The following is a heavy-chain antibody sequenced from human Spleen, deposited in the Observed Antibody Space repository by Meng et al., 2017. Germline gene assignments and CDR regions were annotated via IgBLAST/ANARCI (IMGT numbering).Heavy chain of an antibody. D-gene: IGHD3-22*01. J-gene: IGHJ1*01. CDR3: AKDYYDSSGYAPSEYFQH. Sequence: GGSLRLSCAASGCTFSSYAMSWVRQAPGKGLEWVSAISGSGGSTYYADSVKGRFTISRDNSKNTLYLQMNSLRAEDTAVYYCAKDYYDSSGYAPSEYFQHWGQGTLVTVSS. V-gene: IGHV3-23*01. CDR2: ISGSGGST. CDR1: GCTFSSYA.